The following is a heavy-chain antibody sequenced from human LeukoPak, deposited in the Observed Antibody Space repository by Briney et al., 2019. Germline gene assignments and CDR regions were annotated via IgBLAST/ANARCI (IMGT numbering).Heavy chain of an antibody. J-gene: IGHJ5*02. D-gene: IGHD3-9*01. CDR3: AREGSSILTGPNWFDP. Sequence: GGSLRLSCAASGFTFSSHGMHWVRQAPGKGLEWVSYISSSSSTIYYADSVKGRFTISRDNAKNSLYLQMNSLRAEDTAVYYCAREGSSILTGPNWFDPWGQGTLVTVSS. V-gene: IGHV3-48*01. CDR1: GFTFSSHG. CDR2: ISSSSSTI.